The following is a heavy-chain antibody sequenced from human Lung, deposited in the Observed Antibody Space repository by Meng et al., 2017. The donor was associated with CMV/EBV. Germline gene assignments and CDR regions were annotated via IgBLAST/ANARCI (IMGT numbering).Heavy chain of an antibody. CDR1: CGSISSCDYY. D-gene: IGHD4-11*01. V-gene: IGHV4-30-4*01. CDR3: ARDRTTGRYFDY. J-gene: IGHJ4*02. Sequence: QGHMEGAGPGLGNPSPSRSLTCTVSCGSISSCDYYWSWIRQPPGKGLEWIGYSYYSGSTYYNPSLKSRVTISVDTSKNQFSLKLSSVTAADTAVYYCARDRTTGRYFDYWGQGTLVTVSS. CDR2: SYYSGST.